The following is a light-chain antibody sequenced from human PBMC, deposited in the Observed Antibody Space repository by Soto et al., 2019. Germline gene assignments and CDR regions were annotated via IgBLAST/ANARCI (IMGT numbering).Light chain of an antibody. CDR1: QSVSSSY. J-gene: IGKJ4*01. Sequence: IVLTQSPGTLSLSPGERATLSCRASQSVSSSYLAWYQQKPGQAPRLVIYGASSRDTGIPDRFSGSGSGTDLTLTISRLEPEDFAVYYCQQYGSSPPELTFGGGTKVEIK. CDR3: QQYGSSPPELT. V-gene: IGKV3-20*01. CDR2: GAS.